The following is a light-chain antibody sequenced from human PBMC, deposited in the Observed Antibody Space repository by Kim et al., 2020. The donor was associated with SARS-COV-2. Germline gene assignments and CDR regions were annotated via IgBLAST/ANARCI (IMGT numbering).Light chain of an antibody. CDR2: EDD. CDR1: SGSIDDNY. Sequence: NFTLTQPHSVSESPGKTVTISCTRSSGSIDDNYVQWYQQRPGGVPTAVIYEDDQRPSGVSDRFSGSIDTSSNSASLTISGLRTEDEADYYCQSYNRNNVLFGGGTQLTVL. CDR3: QSYNRNNVL. V-gene: IGLV6-57*04. J-gene: IGLJ3*02.